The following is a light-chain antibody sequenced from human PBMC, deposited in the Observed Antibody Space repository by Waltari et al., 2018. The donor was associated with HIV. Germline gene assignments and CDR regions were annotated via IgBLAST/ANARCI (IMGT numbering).Light chain of an antibody. V-gene: IGLV1-47*01. J-gene: IGLJ1*01. CDR2: RDN. CDR1: SSNIGTNY. CDR3: AAWDDSLNGLYV. Sequence: QSVLTQPPSASATPGQRVTISCSGSSSNIGTNYVFWYQQLPGTAPKLLIFRDNGRPSGVPDGFSGSRSGTAASLVISGLRSEDEAEYYCAAWDDSLNGLYVFGSGTRVTVL.